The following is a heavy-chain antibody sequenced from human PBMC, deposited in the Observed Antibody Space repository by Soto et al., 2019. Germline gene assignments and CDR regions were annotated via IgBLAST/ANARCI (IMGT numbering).Heavy chain of an antibody. CDR2: IYYSGST. J-gene: IGHJ3*02. CDR1: GGSVSSGSYY. Sequence: SETLSLTCTVSGGSVSSGSYYWSWIRQPPGKGLEWIGYIYYSGSTNYNPSLKSRVTISVDTSKNQFSLKLSSVTAADTAVYYCARANYARNAFDIWGQGTMVTVSS. CDR3: ARANYARNAFDI. V-gene: IGHV4-61*01. D-gene: IGHD1-7*01.